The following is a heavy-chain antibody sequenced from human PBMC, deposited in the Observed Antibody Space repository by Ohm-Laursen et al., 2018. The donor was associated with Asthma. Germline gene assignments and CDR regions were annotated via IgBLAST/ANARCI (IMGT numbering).Heavy chain of an antibody. J-gene: IGHJ5*02. V-gene: IGHV3-73*01. D-gene: IGHD6-13*01. CDR3: TRAPSSTSAPWFDP. Sequence: SLRLSCAAAGFTFSDSDMHWVRQASGKGLEWVGRIRSKANSYATAYAVSVKGRFTIFRDDSKNTAYLQMNSLQTEDTAVYYCTRAPSSTSAPWFDPWGQGTLVTVSS. CDR2: IRSKANSYAT. CDR1: GFTFSDSD.